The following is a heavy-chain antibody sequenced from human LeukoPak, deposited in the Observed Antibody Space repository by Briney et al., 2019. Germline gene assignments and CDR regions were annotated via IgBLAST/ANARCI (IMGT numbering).Heavy chain of an antibody. CDR2: IHHSGST. V-gene: IGHV4-4*02. J-gene: IGHJ4*02. Sequence: SGTLSLTCAVSGDSMSSIKWWTWVRQPPGKGLEWIGEIHHSGSTNYNPSLKSRVTISVDKSKNQFSLKLSSVTAADTAVYYCARRNYYDSTGYFDYWGQGTLVTVSP. D-gene: IGHD3-22*01. CDR3: ARRNYYDSTGYFDY. CDR1: GDSMSSIKW.